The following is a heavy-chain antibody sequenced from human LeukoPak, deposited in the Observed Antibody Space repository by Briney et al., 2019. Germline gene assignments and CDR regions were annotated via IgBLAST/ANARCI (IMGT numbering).Heavy chain of an antibody. CDR1: GFTFSSYG. CDR2: ISSSSSYI. V-gene: IGHV3-21*01. Sequence: GGSLRLSCAASGFTFSSYGMHWVRQAPGKGLEWVSSISSSSSYIYYADSVKGRFTISRDNAKNSLYLQMNSLRAEDTAVYYCAITLGDYFDYWGQGTLVTVSS. J-gene: IGHJ4*02. CDR3: AITLGDYFDY.